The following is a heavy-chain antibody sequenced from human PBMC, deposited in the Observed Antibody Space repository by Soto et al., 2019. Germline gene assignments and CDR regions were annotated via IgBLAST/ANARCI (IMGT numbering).Heavy chain of an antibody. V-gene: IGHV1-8*01. CDR2: MNPNSGNT. D-gene: IGHD3-10*01. CDR1: GYTFTSYD. Sequence: QVQLVQSGAEVKKPGASVKVSCTASGYTFTSYDINWVRQATGQGLEWMGWMNPNSGNTGYAQKFQGRVTMTRNTSISTAYMELSSLRSEDTAVYYCARSSGSGSYFITYYYMDVWGKGTTVTVSS. CDR3: ARSSGSGSYFITYYYMDV. J-gene: IGHJ6*03.